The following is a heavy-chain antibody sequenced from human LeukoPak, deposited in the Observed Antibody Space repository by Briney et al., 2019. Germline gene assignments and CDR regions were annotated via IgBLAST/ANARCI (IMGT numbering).Heavy chain of an antibody. Sequence: PGGSLRLSCAASGFTFSGSAMHWVRQASGKGLEWVGRIRSKANSYATAYAASVKGRFTISRDDSKNTAYLQMNSLKTEDTAVYYCTRPTSTSSRSGLDYWGQGTLVTVSS. V-gene: IGHV3-73*01. CDR3: TRPTSTSSRSGLDY. CDR1: GFTFSGSA. CDR2: IRSKANSYAT. J-gene: IGHJ4*02. D-gene: IGHD6-19*01.